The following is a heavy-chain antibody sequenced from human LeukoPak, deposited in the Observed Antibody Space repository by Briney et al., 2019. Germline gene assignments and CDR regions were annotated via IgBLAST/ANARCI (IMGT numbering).Heavy chain of an antibody. Sequence: SSVKVSCKASGGTFSSYAISWVRQAPGQGLEWMGGIIPIFGTANYAQKFQGRVTITADESTSTAYMELSSLRSEYTAVYYCAREASSIAAPWGQGTLVTVSS. CDR3: AREASSIAAP. CDR2: IIPIFGTA. D-gene: IGHD6-6*01. J-gene: IGHJ5*02. CDR1: GGTFSSYA. V-gene: IGHV1-69*01.